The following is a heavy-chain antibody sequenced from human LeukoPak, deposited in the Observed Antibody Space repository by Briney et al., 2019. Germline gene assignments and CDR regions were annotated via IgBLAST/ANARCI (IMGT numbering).Heavy chain of an antibody. J-gene: IGHJ4*02. CDR1: GYTFTGYY. Sequence: ASVTVSCKASGYTFTGYYMHWVRQAPGQGLEWMGWINPNSGGTNYAQKFQGRVTMTRDTSISTAYMELSRLRSDDTAVYYCARVVTMVRGEYYFDYWGQGTLVTVSS. CDR3: ARVVTMVRGEYYFDY. D-gene: IGHD3-10*01. CDR2: INPNSGGT. V-gene: IGHV1-2*02.